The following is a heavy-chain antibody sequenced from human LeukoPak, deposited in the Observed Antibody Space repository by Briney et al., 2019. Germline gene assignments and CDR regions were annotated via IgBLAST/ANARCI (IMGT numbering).Heavy chain of an antibody. CDR1: GFTFSSYN. D-gene: IGHD5-24*01. CDR2: THFDEGEK. J-gene: IGHJ4*02. CDR3: AKRDGYNSNPLKD. Sequence: GGSLRLSCAASGFTFSSYNMHWVRQAPGKGLEWVALTHFDEGEKFYADSVKGRFTISRDNSRNTLFLQLNSLRNEDTAVYYCAKRDGYNSNPLKDWGQGTLVTVSS. V-gene: IGHV3-30*02.